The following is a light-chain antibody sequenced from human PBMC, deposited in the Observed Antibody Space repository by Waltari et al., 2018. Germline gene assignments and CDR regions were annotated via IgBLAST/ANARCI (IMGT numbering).Light chain of an antibody. Sequence: DIQMTQSPSSLSASVGDRVTITCRASQSINSYLNWYQHKPGKAPKLLIYAASSLQSGVPSRFRGSGSGTDFTLTISSLQPEDFATYYCQQSYSTPLSFGGGTKVEIK. V-gene: IGKV1-39*01. CDR1: QSINSY. CDR3: QQSYSTPLS. CDR2: AAS. J-gene: IGKJ4*01.